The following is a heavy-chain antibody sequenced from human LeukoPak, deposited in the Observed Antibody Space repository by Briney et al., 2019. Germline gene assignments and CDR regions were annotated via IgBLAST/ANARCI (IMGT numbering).Heavy chain of an antibody. D-gene: IGHD2-2*01. V-gene: IGHV4-39*01. CDR3: ARHEPGLVVVPAAISNY. J-gene: IGHJ4*02. Sequence: SETLSLTCTVSGGSISSSSYYWGWIRQPPGKGLEWIGSIYYSGSTYYNPSLKSRVTISVDTSKNQFSLKLSSVTAADTAVYYCARHEPGLVVVPAAISNYWGQGTLVTVPS. CDR1: GGSISSSSYY. CDR2: IYYSGST.